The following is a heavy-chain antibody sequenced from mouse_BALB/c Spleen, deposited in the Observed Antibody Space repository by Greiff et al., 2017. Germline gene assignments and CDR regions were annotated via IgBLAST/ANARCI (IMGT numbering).Heavy chain of an antibody. CDR3: ARLDSPDWFAY. CDR1: GFTFSSYG. J-gene: IGHJ3*01. CDR2: ISSGGSYT. V-gene: IGHV5-6*01. Sequence: EVKVVESGGDLVKPGGSLKLSCAASGFTFSSYGMSWVRQTPDKRLEWVATISSGGSYTYYPDSVKGRFTISRDNAKNTLYLQMSSLKSEDTAMYYCARLDSPDWFAYWGQGTLVTVSA. D-gene: IGHD3-2*02.